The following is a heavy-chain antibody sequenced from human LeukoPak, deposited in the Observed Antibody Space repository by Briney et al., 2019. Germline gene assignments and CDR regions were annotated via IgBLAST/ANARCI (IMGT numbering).Heavy chain of an antibody. D-gene: IGHD6-19*01. CDR3: ASSSSGWFWNY. Sequence: SETLSLTCTVSGGSISSYYWSWIRQPAGKGLELIGRIFTSGSTYYNPSLKSRVTMSVDTSKNQFFLKLSSVTAADTAVYYCASSSSGWFWNYWGQGTLVTVSS. CDR2: IFTSGST. V-gene: IGHV4-4*07. CDR1: GGSISSYY. J-gene: IGHJ4*02.